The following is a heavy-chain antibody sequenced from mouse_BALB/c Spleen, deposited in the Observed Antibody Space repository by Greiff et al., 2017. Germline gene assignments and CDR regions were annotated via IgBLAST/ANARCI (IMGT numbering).Heavy chain of an antibody. CDR1: GYAFSSYW. J-gene: IGHJ1*01. CDR2: IYPGDGDT. Sequence: QVQLQQSGAELVRPGSSVKISCKASGYAFSSYWMNWVKQRPGQGLEWIGQIYPGDGDTNYNGKFKGKATLTADKSSSTAYMQLSSLTSEDSAVYCCARSGYYGSSYDWYFDVWGAGTTVTVSS. V-gene: IGHV1-80*01. D-gene: IGHD1-1*01. CDR3: ARSGYYGSSYDWYFDV.